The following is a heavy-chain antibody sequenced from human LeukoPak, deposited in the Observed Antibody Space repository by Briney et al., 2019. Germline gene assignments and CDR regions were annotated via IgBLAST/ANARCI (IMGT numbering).Heavy chain of an antibody. D-gene: IGHD2-2*01. CDR2: ISYDGSNK. J-gene: IGHJ4*02. Sequence: GRSLRLSCAASGFTFSSYGMHWVRQAPGKGLEWVAVISYDGSNKYYADSVKGRLTISRDNSKNTLYLQMNSLRAEDTAVYYCAEDQYCSSTSCLDYWGQGTLVTVSS. V-gene: IGHV3-30*18. CDR3: AEDQYCSSTSCLDY. CDR1: GFTFSSYG.